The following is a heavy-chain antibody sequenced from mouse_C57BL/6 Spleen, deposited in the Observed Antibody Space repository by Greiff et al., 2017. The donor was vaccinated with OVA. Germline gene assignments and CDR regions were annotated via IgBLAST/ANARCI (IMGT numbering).Heavy chain of an antibody. V-gene: IGHV1-22*01. CDR1: GYTFTDYN. J-gene: IGHJ2*01. Sequence: EVQLQQSGPELVKPGASVKMSCKASGYTFTDYNMHWVKQSHGKSLEWIGYINPNNGGTSYNQKFKGKATLTVNKSSSTAYMELRSLTSEDSAVYYCAREGAYYSNYGDWGQGTTLTVSS. CDR3: AREGAYYSNYGD. D-gene: IGHD2-5*01. CDR2: INPNNGGT.